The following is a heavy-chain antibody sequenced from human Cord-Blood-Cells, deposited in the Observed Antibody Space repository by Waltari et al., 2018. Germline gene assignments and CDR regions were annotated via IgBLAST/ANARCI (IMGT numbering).Heavy chain of an antibody. V-gene: IGHV4-34*01. CDR1: GGSFSGYY. CDR2: INHSGRT. D-gene: IGHD3-3*01. J-gene: IGHJ4*02. Sequence: QVQLQQWGAGLLKPSETLSLTCAVYGGSFSGYYWSWIRQPPGKGLGWIGEINHSGRTKYDPSLKSRGTISVDTSKNQFSLKLSSVTAADTAGYYCASRDFWSGSGYWGQGTLVTVSS. CDR3: ASRDFWSGSGY.